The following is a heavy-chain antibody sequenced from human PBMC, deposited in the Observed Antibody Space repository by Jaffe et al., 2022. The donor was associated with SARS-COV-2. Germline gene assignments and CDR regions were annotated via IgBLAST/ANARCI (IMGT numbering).Heavy chain of an antibody. Sequence: QVQLVQSGAEVKKPGASVKVSCKASGYTFTSYYMHWVRQAPGQGLEWMGIINPSGGSTSYAQKFQGRVTMTRDTSTSTVYMELSSLRSEDTAVYYCAREAQQLRVYYYGMDVWGQGTTVTVSS. CDR1: GYTFTSYY. V-gene: IGHV1-46*01. CDR2: INPSGGST. J-gene: IGHJ6*02. D-gene: IGHD6-13*01. CDR3: AREAQQLRVYYYGMDV.